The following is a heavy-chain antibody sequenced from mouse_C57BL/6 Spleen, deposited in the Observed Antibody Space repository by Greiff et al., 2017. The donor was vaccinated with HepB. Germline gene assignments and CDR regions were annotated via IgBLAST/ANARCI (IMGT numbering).Heavy chain of an antibody. CDR1: GYTFTSYW. V-gene: IGHV1-64*01. D-gene: IGHD1-1*01. Sequence: QVQLKQPGAELVKPGASVKLSCKASGYTFTSYWMHWVKQRPGQGLEWIGMIHPNSGSTNYNEKFKSKATLTVDKSSSTAYMQLSSLTSEDSAVYYCALITTVVATTHYAMDYWGQGTSVTVSS. CDR3: ALITTVVATTHYAMDY. J-gene: IGHJ4*01. CDR2: IHPNSGST.